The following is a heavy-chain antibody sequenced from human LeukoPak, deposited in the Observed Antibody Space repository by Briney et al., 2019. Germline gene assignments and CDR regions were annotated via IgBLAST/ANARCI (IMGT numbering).Heavy chain of an antibody. J-gene: IGHJ6*02. Sequence: PGGSLRLSCAASGFSFCDYYMNWIRQAPGKGLEWVSYISGSSTHTNYADSVKGRFTISRDNAKNSLHLQMNSLRAEDTAVYYCAKYSSSSNYYYGMDVWGQGTTVTVSS. CDR3: AKYSSSSNYYYGMDV. V-gene: IGHV3-11*03. CDR2: ISGSSTHT. D-gene: IGHD6-13*01. CDR1: GFSFCDYY.